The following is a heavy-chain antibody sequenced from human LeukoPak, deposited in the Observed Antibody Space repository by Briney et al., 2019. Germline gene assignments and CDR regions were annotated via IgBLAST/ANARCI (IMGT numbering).Heavy chain of an antibody. V-gene: IGHV4-4*07. Sequence: SETLSLTCTVSGGSISSYYWSWIRQPAGKGLEWVGRIFASGSTNYNPSLRSRVTMSEDTSKNQFSLKLRSVTDADTAVYYCVRGIVGTTRHFDFWGQGTLVTVSS. CDR2: IFASGST. D-gene: IGHD1-26*01. CDR1: GGSISSYY. CDR3: VRGIVGTTRHFDF. J-gene: IGHJ4*02.